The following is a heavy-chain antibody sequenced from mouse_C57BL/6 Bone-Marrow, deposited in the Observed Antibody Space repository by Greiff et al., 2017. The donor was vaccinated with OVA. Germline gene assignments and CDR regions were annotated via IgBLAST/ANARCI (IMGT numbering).Heavy chain of an antibody. J-gene: IGHJ3*01. D-gene: IGHD2-4*01. Sequence: QVQLQQSGAELAKPGASVKLSCKASGYTFTSYWMHWVKQRPGQGREWMGYINPSRGYTKYNQKFKDKAKLTADKSSSTAYMQLSSLTYEDSAVYYCASDRGLRAWFAYWGQGTLVTVSA. CDR3: ASDRGLRAWFAY. CDR1: GYTFTSYW. CDR2: INPSRGYT. V-gene: IGHV1-7*01.